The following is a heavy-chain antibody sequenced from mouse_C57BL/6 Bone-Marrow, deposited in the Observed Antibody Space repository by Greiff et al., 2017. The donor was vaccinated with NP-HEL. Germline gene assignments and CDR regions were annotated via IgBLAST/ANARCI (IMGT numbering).Heavy chain of an antibody. J-gene: IGHJ4*01. CDR2: IWSGGST. CDR3: AKDYGSSHYAMDY. V-gene: IGHV2-4*01. CDR1: GFSLTSYG. Sequence: QVQLKESGPGLVQPSQSLSITCTVSGFSLTSYGVHWVRQPPGKGLEWLGVIWSGGSTDYNAAFISRLSISKDNSKSQVFFKMNSLQADDTAIYYCAKDYGSSHYAMDYWGQGTSVTVSS. D-gene: IGHD1-1*01.